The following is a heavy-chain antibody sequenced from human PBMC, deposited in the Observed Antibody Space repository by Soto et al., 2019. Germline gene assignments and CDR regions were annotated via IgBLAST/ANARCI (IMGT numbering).Heavy chain of an antibody. Sequence: QITLKESGPTLVKPTQTLTLTCTFSGFSLTSSGVGVGWIRQPPGKALEWLAFIYWNDDKRYTPSLNSRVTITKDTSKNQVVLTMTNVDPVYTATYYCARRRPANLLIAFDVWGQGTMVTVSS. V-gene: IGHV2-5*01. CDR3: ARRRPANLLIAFDV. CDR1: GFSLTSSGVG. D-gene: IGHD2-2*01. J-gene: IGHJ3*01. CDR2: IYWNDDK.